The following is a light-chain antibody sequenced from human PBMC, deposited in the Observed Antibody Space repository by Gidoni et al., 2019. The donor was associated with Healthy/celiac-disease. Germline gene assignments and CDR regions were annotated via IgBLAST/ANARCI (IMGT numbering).Light chain of an antibody. J-gene: IGKJ1*01. CDR1: QSVSSSY. CDR3: QQYGSSPWT. Sequence: EIFLPQSPGTLSFSPGERATLSCRASQSVSSSYLAWYQQKPGQAPRLLIYGASSRATGIPDRFSGSGSGTDFTLTISRLEPEDFAVYYCQQYGSSPWTFGQGTKVEIK. CDR2: GAS. V-gene: IGKV3-20*01.